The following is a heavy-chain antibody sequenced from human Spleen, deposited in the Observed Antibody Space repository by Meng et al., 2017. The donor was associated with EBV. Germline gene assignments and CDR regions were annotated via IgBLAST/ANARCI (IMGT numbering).Heavy chain of an antibody. CDR1: GGSISSSKW. V-gene: IGHV4-4*02. CDR2: IHHSGST. Sequence: QVLLTESGPGLVKPAGTLSLTCAVSGGSISSSKWWTWVRPPPGKGLEWIGDIHHSGSTNYNPSLKSRVTISVDKSKNQVSLKLNSVTAADTAVYYCATGISPAVPFDYWGQGTLVTVSS. J-gene: IGHJ4*02. D-gene: IGHD6-13*01. CDR3: ATGISPAVPFDY.